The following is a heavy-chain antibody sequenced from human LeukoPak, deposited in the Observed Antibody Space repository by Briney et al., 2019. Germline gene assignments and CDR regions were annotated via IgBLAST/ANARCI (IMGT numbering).Heavy chain of an antibody. Sequence: ASVKVSCKASGYIFTSHGITWVRQAPGQGLEWMGWISAYNGNTNYAQNVQGRVTVTRDTSTSTAYMELRSLRSDDTAVYFCARDLPGAAVEGTTRGMDVSGQGTTVTASS. CDR3: ARDLPGAAVEGTTRGMDV. CDR2: ISAYNGNT. D-gene: IGHD6-19*01. CDR1: GYIFTSHG. J-gene: IGHJ6*02. V-gene: IGHV1-18*01.